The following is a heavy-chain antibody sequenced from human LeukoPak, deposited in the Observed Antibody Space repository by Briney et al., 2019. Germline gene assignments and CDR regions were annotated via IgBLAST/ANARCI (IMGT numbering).Heavy chain of an antibody. J-gene: IGHJ4*02. CDR3: AKTKGPAGGSFDY. D-gene: IGHD6-13*01. CDR2: INSDGSST. V-gene: IGHV3-74*01. Sequence: GGSLGLSCAASGFTFSSYWMYWVRQAPGKGLVWVSRINSDGSSTSYADSVKGRFTISRDNAKNTLYLQMKGLRAEDTAIYYCAKTKGPAGGSFDYWGPGTLVTVSS. CDR1: GFTFSSYW.